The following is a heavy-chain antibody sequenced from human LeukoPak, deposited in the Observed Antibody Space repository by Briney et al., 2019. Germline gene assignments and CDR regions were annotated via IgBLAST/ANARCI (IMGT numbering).Heavy chain of an antibody. CDR3: ARIPRQWLVEYYFDY. J-gene: IGHJ4*02. Sequence: ASVKVSCKASGYTFTSYGISWVRQAPGQGLEWMGWISAYNGNTNYAQKLQGRVTMTTDTSTSTAYMELRSLRSDDTAVYYCARIPRQWLVEYYFDYWGQGTLVTVSS. CDR1: GYTFTSYG. D-gene: IGHD6-19*01. CDR2: ISAYNGNT. V-gene: IGHV1-18*01.